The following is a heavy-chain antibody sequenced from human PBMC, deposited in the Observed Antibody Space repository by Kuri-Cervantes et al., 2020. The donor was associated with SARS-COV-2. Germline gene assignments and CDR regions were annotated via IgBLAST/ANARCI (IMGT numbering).Heavy chain of an antibody. Sequence: GESLKISCAASGFTFSSYGMHWVRQAPGKGLEWVAFIRYDGSNKYYADSVKGRFANSRDNSKNTLYLQMNSLRAEDTAVYYCAKDLNPKNLSRDDAFDIWGQGTMVTVSS. J-gene: IGHJ3*02. CDR2: IRYDGSNK. CDR1: GFTFSSYG. D-gene: IGHD5/OR15-5a*01. V-gene: IGHV3-30*02. CDR3: AKDLNPKNLSRDDAFDI.